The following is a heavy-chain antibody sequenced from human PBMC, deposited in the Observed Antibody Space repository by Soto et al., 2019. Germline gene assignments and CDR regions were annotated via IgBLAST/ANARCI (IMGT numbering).Heavy chain of an antibody. Sequence: ASETLSLTCAVYGGSFSGYYWSWIRQPPGKGLEWIGEINHSGSTNYNPSLKSRVTISVDTSKNQFSLKLSSVTAADTAVYYCAIVMIAAAGGDFDYWGQGTLVTVSS. V-gene: IGHV4-34*01. D-gene: IGHD6-13*01. J-gene: IGHJ4*02. CDR1: GGSFSGYY. CDR2: INHSGST. CDR3: AIVMIAAAGGDFDY.